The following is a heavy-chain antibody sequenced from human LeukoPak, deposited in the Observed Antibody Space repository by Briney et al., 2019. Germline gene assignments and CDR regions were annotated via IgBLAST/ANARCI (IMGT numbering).Heavy chain of an antibody. V-gene: IGHV3-7*01. J-gene: IGHJ4*02. CDR3: AREGRSYSRPLDY. CDR1: GFTFSSHS. D-gene: IGHD6-13*01. Sequence: PGGSLRLSCAASGFTFSSHSMHWVRQAPGKGLEWVANIKQDGSEKYYVDSVKGRFTISRDNAKNSLYLQMNSLRAEDTAVYYCAREGRSYSRPLDYWGQGTLVTVSS. CDR2: IKQDGSEK.